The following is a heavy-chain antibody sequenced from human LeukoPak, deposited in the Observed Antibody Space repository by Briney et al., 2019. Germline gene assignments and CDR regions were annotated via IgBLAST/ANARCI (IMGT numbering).Heavy chain of an antibody. CDR1: GFTFDDYA. J-gene: IGHJ4*02. CDR3: AKTYCGGDCYSGFDY. D-gene: IGHD2-21*02. V-gene: IGHV3-9*01. Sequence: GGSLRLSCAASGFTFDDYAMHWVRQAPGKGLEWVSGISWNSGSIGYADSVKGRFTISRDNAKNSLYLQMNSLRAEDTALYYCAKTYCGGDCYSGFDYWGQGTLVTVSS. CDR2: ISWNSGSI.